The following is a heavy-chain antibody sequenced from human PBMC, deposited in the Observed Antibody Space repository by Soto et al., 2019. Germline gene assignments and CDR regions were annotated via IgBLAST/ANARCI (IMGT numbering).Heavy chain of an antibody. D-gene: IGHD3-9*01. Sequence: QVQLQQWGAGPLRPLETLSLTCGVSGGSFSGYYWAWIRQSPGKGLEWIGEINDRGSINYNPSLKSRVSSSVETSKNHYYLNLRSVTAADTAVYYCARESHDILTGPPWVWYFDLWGRGTLVTVSS. V-gene: IGHV4-34*01. J-gene: IGHJ2*01. CDR1: GGSFSGYY. CDR2: INDRGSI. CDR3: ARESHDILTGPPWVWYFDL.